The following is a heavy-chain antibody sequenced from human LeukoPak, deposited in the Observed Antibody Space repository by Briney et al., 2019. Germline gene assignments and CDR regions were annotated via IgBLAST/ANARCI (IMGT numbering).Heavy chain of an antibody. CDR3: ARDVPYDFWSGYSFDY. Sequence: GGSLRLSXAASGFTFDDYGMSWVRQAPGKGLEWVSGINWNGGSTGYADSVKGRFTISRDNAKNSLYLQMNSLRAEDTALYYCARDVPYDFWSGYSFDYWGQGTLVTVSS. CDR2: INWNGGST. CDR1: GFTFDDYG. D-gene: IGHD3-3*01. V-gene: IGHV3-20*04. J-gene: IGHJ4*02.